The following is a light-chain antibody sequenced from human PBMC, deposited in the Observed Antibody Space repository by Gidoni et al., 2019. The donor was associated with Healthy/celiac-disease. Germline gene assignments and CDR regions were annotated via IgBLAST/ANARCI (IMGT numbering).Light chain of an antibody. J-gene: IGKJ1*01. CDR2: WAS. CDR3: QQYYSTPRT. V-gene: IGKV4-1*01. Sequence: DIVMTQSPDSLAVSLGERATINCKSSQSVLYSSNNKNYLAWYQQKPGQPPELLIYWASTRESGVPDRFSGSGSGTDFTLTISSLQAEDVAVYYCQQYYSTPRTFXXXTKVEIK. CDR1: QSVLYSSNNKNY.